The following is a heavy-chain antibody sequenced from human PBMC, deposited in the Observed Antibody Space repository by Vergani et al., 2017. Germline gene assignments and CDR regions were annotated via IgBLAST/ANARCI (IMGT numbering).Heavy chain of an antibody. Sequence: EVEVVESGGGLVQPGGSLRLSCAASGFRFSNYWMHWLRQAPGKGLEWVSTLSASDRRTHYADSVKGRFTISRDNSNNTLFLHMNSLRPEDTAVYYCAKVGRSEVAGTFGAFDIWGQGTMVTVSS. CDR3: AKVGRSEVAGTFGAFDI. J-gene: IGHJ3*02. D-gene: IGHD6-19*01. CDR2: LSASDRRT. CDR1: GFRFSNYW. V-gene: IGHV3-23*04.